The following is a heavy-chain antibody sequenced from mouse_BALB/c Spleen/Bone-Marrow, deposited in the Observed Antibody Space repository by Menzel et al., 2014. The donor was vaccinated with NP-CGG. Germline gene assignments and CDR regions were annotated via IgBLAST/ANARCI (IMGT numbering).Heavy chain of an antibody. D-gene: IGHD1-1*01. CDR3: ARKYYGSSYVWYFDV. CDR2: INPSNGRI. CDR1: GYTFTSYW. Sequence: QVQLQQSGAELVKPGASVKLSCKASGYTFTSYWMQWVKQRPGQGLEWIGEINPSNGRINYNEKFKSKATLTVDKSSSAAYMQLSSLTSEDSAVYDCARKYYGSSYVWYFDVWGAGTTVTVSS. J-gene: IGHJ1*01. V-gene: IGHV1S81*02.